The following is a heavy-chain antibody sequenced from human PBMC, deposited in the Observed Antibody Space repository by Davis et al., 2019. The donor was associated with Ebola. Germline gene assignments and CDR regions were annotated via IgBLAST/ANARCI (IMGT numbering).Heavy chain of an antibody. CDR1: GFTFSSYS. Sequence: PGGSLRLSCAASGFTFSSYSMNWVRQAPGKGLVWVSRINSDGSSTSYADSVKGRFTISRDNSKNTLYLQMNSLRAEDTAVYYCAKSKSYQLPYYFDYWGQGTLVTVSS. D-gene: IGHD2-2*01. J-gene: IGHJ4*02. V-gene: IGHV3-74*01. CDR2: INSDGSST. CDR3: AKSKSYQLPYYFDY.